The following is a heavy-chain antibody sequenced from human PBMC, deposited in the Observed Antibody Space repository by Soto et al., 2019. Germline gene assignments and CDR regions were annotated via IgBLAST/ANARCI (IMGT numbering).Heavy chain of an antibody. J-gene: IGHJ3*01. CDR3: VRRAITATTKWGAFDV. V-gene: IGHV3-23*01. CDR2: ISPGADVS. CDR1: GFTFSSFV. Sequence: EVQLLESGGGLVQPGGSLRLSCVASGFTFSSFVMNWVRQAPRKGLEWVSTISPGADVSHYTDSVKAGFTISRDKSARTLHLQMDSLTFADAAVYFCVRRAITATTKWGAFDVWGQGTAVTVSS. D-gene: IGHD1-20*01.